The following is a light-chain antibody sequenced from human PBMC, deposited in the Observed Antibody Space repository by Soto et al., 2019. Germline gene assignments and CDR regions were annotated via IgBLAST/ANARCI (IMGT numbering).Light chain of an antibody. CDR2: TTN. Sequence: QSVLTQPHSASGTPGQRVTISCSGSSSNIGTSSVNWFRQLPGTAPKLLISTTNQRPSGVPERFSGSKSGTSASLAISGLQSEDEADYYCAAWDDSLNSVVFGTGTKVTVL. CDR3: AAWDDSLNSVV. J-gene: IGLJ1*01. V-gene: IGLV1-44*01. CDR1: SSNIGTSS.